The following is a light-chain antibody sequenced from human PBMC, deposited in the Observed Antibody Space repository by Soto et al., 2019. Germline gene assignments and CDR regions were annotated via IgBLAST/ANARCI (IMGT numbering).Light chain of an antibody. V-gene: IGKV4-1*01. CDR2: WAS. CDR3: LQYYRPPRT. CDR1: QSVLYSSNNKNY. J-gene: IGKJ2*01. Sequence: DIVMTQSPDSLALPLGERATINCKSSQSVLYSSNNKNYLAWYQQKPGQPPKLLIYWASTRESGVPDRFSGSGSGTDFTLTISSLQAEDVAVYYCLQYYRPPRTFGQGTKLEIK.